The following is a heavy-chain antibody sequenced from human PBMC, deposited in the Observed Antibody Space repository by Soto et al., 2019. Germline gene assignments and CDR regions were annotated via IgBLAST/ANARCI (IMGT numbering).Heavy chain of an antibody. J-gene: IGHJ4*02. Sequence: PSETLSLTCTVSGGSISSHYWSWIRQPPGKGLEWIGYIYYRGSTNYNPSLKSRVTMSVDTSKNQFSLKLSSVTAADTAVYYCVRESFYDSTGYLGFDYGGQGTLVTVSS. CDR2: IYYRGST. CDR1: GGSISSHY. CDR3: VRESFYDSTGYLGFDY. V-gene: IGHV4-59*11. D-gene: IGHD3-22*01.